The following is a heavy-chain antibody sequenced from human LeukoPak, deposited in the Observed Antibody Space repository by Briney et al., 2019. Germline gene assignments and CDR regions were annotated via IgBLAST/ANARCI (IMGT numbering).Heavy chain of an antibody. D-gene: IGHD3-22*01. J-gene: IGHJ5*02. Sequence: SETLSLTCTVSGGSISSYYWSWIRQPPGKGLEWIGYIYYSGSTSYNPSLKSRVTISVDTSRDQFSLKLSSVTAADTAVYYCARDNYDTSGYYFDPWGQGTLVTVSS. CDR3: ARDNYDTSGYYFDP. CDR1: GGSISSYY. CDR2: IYYSGST. V-gene: IGHV4-59*01.